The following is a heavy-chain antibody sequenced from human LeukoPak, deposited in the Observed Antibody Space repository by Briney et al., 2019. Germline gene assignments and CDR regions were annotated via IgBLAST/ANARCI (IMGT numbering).Heavy chain of an antibody. CDR2: IHSSGST. J-gene: IGHJ5*01. CDR3: ARDRCEGYCTSFDS. V-gene: IGHV4-4*07. D-gene: IGHD2-8*01. Sequence: PSETLSLTCTVSGGSISNYYWSWIRQPAGKGLEWTGHIHSSGSTNYNPSLKSRVTISVDKSKNQFSLRLSPVIAADTAVYFCARDRCEGYCTSFDSWGQGTLVTVSS. CDR1: GGSISNYY.